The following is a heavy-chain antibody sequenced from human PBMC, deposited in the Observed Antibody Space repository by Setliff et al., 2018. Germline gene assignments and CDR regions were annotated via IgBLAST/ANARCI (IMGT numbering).Heavy chain of an antibody. D-gene: IGHD3-10*01. J-gene: IGHJ6*02. Sequence: GGSLRLSCAASGFTFSTYEMSWVRQVPGKGLEWLSKISGDGNTVYYADSVRGRFTISRDNAKNSLYLQMNSLRAEDSAVYYCARDGVFYAMDFWGQGTTVTVSS. CDR2: ISGDGNTV. CDR1: GFTFSTYE. V-gene: IGHV3-48*03. CDR3: ARDGVFYAMDF.